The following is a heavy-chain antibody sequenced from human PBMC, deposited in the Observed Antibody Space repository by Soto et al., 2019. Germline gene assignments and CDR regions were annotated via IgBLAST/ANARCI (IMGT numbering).Heavy chain of an antibody. Sequence: SETLSLTCAVYGGSFSGYYWSWIRQPPGKGLEWIGEINHSGSTNYNPSLKSRVTISVDTSKNQFSLKLSSVTAADTAVYYCARETLAVAGTRWFDPWGQGNLVT. CDR3: ARETLAVAGTRWFDP. CDR1: GGSFSGYY. CDR2: INHSGST. J-gene: IGHJ5*02. V-gene: IGHV4-34*01. D-gene: IGHD6-19*01.